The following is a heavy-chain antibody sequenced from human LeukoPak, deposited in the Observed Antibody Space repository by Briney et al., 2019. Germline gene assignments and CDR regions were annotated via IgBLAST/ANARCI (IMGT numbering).Heavy chain of an antibody. V-gene: IGHV4-61*02. J-gene: IGHJ3*02. D-gene: IGHD2-2*01. CDR1: GGSISSGSYY. CDR2: IYTSGST. CDR3: ARGDCSSTSCPRDDAFDI. Sequence: SETLSLTCTVSGGSISSGSYYWSWIRQPAGKGLEWIGRIYTSGSTNYNPSLKSRVTMSVDTSKNQFSLKLSSVTAADTAVYYCARGDCSSTSCPRDDAFDIWGQGTMVTVSS.